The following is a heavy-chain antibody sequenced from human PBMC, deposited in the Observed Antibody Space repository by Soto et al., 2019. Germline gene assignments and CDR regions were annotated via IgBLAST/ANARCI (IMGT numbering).Heavy chain of an antibody. J-gene: IGHJ6*02. CDR1: GFTFSSYW. CDR2: IKQAGSEK. V-gene: IGHV3-7*01. CDR3: ARSFTTVTTRAYGMDV. Sequence: EVQLVESGGGLVQPGGSLRLSCAASGFTFSSYWMSWVRQAPGKGLEGVANIKQAGSEKYYVDSVKGRFTISRDNTKNSLYLQMNSLRAEDTAVDYCARSFTTVTTRAYGMDVWGQGTTVTVSS. D-gene: IGHD4-17*01.